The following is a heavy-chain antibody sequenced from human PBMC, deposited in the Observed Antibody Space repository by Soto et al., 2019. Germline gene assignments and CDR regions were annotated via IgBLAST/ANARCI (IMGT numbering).Heavy chain of an antibody. CDR2: ISGSGGSI. CDR1: RFTFSSYA. D-gene: IGHD4-17*01. CDR3: AGTTVVTPYYYGMDV. J-gene: IGHJ6*02. Sequence: PGGSLRLSCAASRFTFSSYAMSWVRQAPGKGLEWVSAISGSGGSIYYADSVKGRFTISRDNAKNSLYLQMNSLRAEDTAVYYCAGTTVVTPYYYGMDVWGQGTTVTVS. V-gene: IGHV3-23*01.